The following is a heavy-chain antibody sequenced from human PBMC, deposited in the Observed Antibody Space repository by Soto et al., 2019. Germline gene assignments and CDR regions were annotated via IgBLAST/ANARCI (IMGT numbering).Heavy chain of an antibody. V-gene: IGHV1-69*13. CDR1: AGTFSSYG. J-gene: IGHJ3*02. CDR2: LIPIFGTA. D-gene: IGHD3-10*01. Sequence: SVKVSCKASAGTFSSYGFSWVRQAPGQGLEWMGLLIPIFGTANYAQKFQGRVTITADESTRTAYMELSSLRSEDTAVYYCARGLEDYYGSGSYSLGGPKFYAFDIWGQGTMVTV. CDR3: ARGLEDYYGSGSYSLGGPKFYAFDI.